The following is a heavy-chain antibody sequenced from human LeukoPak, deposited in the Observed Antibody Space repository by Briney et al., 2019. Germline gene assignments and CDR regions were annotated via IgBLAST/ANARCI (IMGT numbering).Heavy chain of an antibody. D-gene: IGHD6-6*01. CDR1: GDSVSSNSAA. Sequence: SQTLSLTCAISGDSVSSNSAAWNWIRKSPPRGLEWLGRTYYRSKWYNDYAVSVKSRITINPDTSKNQFSLQLNSVTPEDTAVYYCAREPSPYSSYGQAFDIWGQGTMVTVSS. CDR2: TYYRSKWYN. J-gene: IGHJ3*02. CDR3: AREPSPYSSYGQAFDI. V-gene: IGHV6-1*01.